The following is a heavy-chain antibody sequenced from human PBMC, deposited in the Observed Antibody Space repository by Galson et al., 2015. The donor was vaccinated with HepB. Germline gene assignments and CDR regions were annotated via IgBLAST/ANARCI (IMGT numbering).Heavy chain of an antibody. CDR3: ATDRGSGTYSLDY. CDR2: MNPNSGHT. J-gene: IGHJ4*02. CDR1: GYTFSSYD. Sequence: SVKVSCKASGYTFSSYDINWVRQATGQGLEWMGWMNPNSGHTGYAQKIQGRVTTTRNTSISTAYMELSNLRSEDTAVYYCATDRGSGTYSLDYWGQGTLVTVSS. V-gene: IGHV1-8*01. D-gene: IGHD1-26*01.